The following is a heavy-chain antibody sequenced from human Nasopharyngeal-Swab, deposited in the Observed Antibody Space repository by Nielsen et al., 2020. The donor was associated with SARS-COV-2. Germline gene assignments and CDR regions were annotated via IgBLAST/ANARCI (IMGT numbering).Heavy chain of an antibody. V-gene: IGHV4-30-4*01. Sequence: SETLSLTCTVSGGSISSGDYYWSWIRQPPGKGLEWIGYIYYSGSTYYNPSLKSRVTISVDTSKNQFSLKLSSVTAADTAVYYCARDDFWGRGYSYGWDYWGQGTLVTVSS. CDR3: ARDDFWGRGYSYGWDY. J-gene: IGHJ4*02. CDR2: IYYSGST. CDR1: GGSISSGDYY. D-gene: IGHD5-18*01.